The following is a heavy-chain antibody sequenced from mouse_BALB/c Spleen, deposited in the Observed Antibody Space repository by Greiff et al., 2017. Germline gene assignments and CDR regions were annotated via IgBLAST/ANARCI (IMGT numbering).Heavy chain of an antibody. D-gene: IGHD1-2*01. CDR1: GFTFSSYG. Sequence: EVQLMESGGDLVKPGGSLKLSCAASGFTFSSYGMSWVRQTPDKRLEWVATISSGGSYTYYPDSVKGRFTISRDNAKNTLYLQMSSLKSEDTAMYYCARRGTTADFDYWGQGTTLTVSS. V-gene: IGHV5-6*01. J-gene: IGHJ2*01. CDR3: ARRGTTADFDY. CDR2: ISSGGSYT.